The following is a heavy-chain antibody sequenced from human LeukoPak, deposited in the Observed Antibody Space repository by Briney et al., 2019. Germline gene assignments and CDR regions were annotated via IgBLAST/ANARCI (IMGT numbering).Heavy chain of an antibody. CDR2: INPNSGGT. CDR3: ARSGPGDYYDTSGYYYYDY. CDR1: GYTFTGYY. J-gene: IGHJ4*02. V-gene: IGHV1-2*06. D-gene: IGHD3-22*01. Sequence: ASVKVSCKASGYTFTGYYMHWERQAPGQGLEWMGRINPNSGGTNYAQKFQGRVTMTRDTSASTAYMELSRLRSDDTAVYYCARSGPGDYYDTSGYYYYDYWGQGTLVTVSS.